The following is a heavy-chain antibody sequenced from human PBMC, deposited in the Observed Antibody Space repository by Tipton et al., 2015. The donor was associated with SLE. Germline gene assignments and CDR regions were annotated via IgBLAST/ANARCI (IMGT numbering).Heavy chain of an antibody. CDR2: INSDGSST. CDR1: GFTFSRYW. J-gene: IGHJ6*02. CDR3: AREVVAPATISDYYGMDV. V-gene: IGHV3-74*01. D-gene: IGHD2-2*01. Sequence: SLRLSCAASGFTFSRYWMHWVRQAPGKGLVWVSRINSDGSSTNYADSVKGRFTISRDNSKNTLYLQMNSLRAEDTAAYYCAREVVAPATISDYYGMDVWGQGTTVTVSS.